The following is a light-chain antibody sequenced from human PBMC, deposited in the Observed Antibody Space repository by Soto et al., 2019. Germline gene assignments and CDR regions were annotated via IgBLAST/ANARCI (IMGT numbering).Light chain of an antibody. J-gene: IGKJ1*01. V-gene: IGKV3-11*01. Sequence: EIVLTQSPGTLSLSPWERGTLSWRASQSVSSYLAWYQQKPGQAPRLLIYDASSRATGVPDRFSGSGSGTDFTLTISSLQPDDFATYYCQHYNSYSEAFGQGTKVDIK. CDR3: QHYNSYSEA. CDR1: QSVSSY. CDR2: DAS.